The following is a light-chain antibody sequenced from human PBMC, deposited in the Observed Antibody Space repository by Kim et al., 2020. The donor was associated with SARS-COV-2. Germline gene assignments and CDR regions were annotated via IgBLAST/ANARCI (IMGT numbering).Light chain of an antibody. Sequence: APVGSSGSITCQASQDVCNFLNLFQQKPGKAPKLLIYDTSKLEPGVPTRFSGSGSGAVFTFTISGLQPEDIATYYCQQYDLVPITFGQGTRLEIK. CDR2: DTS. CDR1: QDVCNF. J-gene: IGKJ5*01. CDR3: QQYDLVPIT. V-gene: IGKV1-33*01.